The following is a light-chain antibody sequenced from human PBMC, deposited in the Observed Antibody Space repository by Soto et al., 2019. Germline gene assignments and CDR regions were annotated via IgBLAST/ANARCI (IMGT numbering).Light chain of an antibody. Sequence: EIVMTQSPATLYLSPGERDALSCRASQSINSELAWYPQKRGQPTRLLIYGASTRATGVPARFTGSESGSEFSLTVSALQSEHFSVYYCQHCHNCPLTFGQGTRLEI. CDR3: QHCHNCPLT. J-gene: IGKJ2*01. CDR2: GAS. CDR1: QSINSE. V-gene: IGKV3-15*01.